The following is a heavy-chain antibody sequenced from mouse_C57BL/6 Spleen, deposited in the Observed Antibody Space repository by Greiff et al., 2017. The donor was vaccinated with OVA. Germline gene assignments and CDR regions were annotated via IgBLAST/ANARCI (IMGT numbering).Heavy chain of an antibody. CDR1: GYTFTSYW. Sequence: VQLQQPGAELVKPGASVKLSCKASGYTFTSYWMQWVKQRPGQGLEWIGEIDPSDSYTNYNQKFKGKATLTVDTSSSTAYMQLSSLTSEDSAVYYCARKGYYDLGRFAYWGQGTLVTVSA. CDR3: ARKGYYDLGRFAY. J-gene: IGHJ3*01. CDR2: IDPSDSYT. V-gene: IGHV1-50*01. D-gene: IGHD2-4*01.